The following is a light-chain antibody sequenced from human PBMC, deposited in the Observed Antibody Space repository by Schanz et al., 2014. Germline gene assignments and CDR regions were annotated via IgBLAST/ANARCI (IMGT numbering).Light chain of an antibody. CDR1: QTISDH. Sequence: EIVMTQSQATLSVSPGERATLSCRASQTISDHLAWYQQKPGQAPRVLIYGASIRASGIPDRFSGSGSGTYFTLTISSLQAEDVAVYYCQQYFSDPVTFGGGTKVEIK. CDR2: GAS. V-gene: IGKV3D-15*01. J-gene: IGKJ4*01. CDR3: QQYFSDPVT.